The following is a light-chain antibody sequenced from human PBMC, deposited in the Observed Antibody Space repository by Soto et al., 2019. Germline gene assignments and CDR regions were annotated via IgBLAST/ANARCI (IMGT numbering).Light chain of an antibody. CDR3: QQYGSPPLT. CDR1: QSVSSSY. CDR2: GAS. Sequence: EIVLTQSPGTLSLSPGEGATLSCRASQSVSSSYLAWYQQKLGQAPRLLIYGASNRAAGIPDRFSGSGSGTDFTLTISRLEPEDFAVYYCQQYGSPPLTFGGGTKVEIK. J-gene: IGKJ4*01. V-gene: IGKV3-20*01.